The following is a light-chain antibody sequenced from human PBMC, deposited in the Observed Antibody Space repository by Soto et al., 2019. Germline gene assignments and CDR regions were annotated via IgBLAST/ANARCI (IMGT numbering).Light chain of an antibody. CDR1: SSNIGAGYE. V-gene: IGLV1-40*01. Sequence: QSVLTQPPSVSGAPGQRVTISCTGSSSNIGAGYEVHWFQQLPGTAPKLLIYGNTNRPSGVPDRFSGSKSDTSASLAITGLQPEDEVDYYCQSYDSSLSVLYVFGTGTKVTVL. CDR2: GNT. CDR3: QSYDSSLSVLYV. J-gene: IGLJ1*01.